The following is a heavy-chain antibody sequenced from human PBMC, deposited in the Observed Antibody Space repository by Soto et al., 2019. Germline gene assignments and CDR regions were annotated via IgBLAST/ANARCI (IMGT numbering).Heavy chain of an antibody. J-gene: IGHJ4*02. V-gene: IGHV3-53*01. CDR3: ARIPYDNSGTIFDY. CDR2: IYAGTIT. CDR1: GITVISYY. Sequence: GGSLRLSCSVSGITVISYYMSWVRQAAGKGLEWVSVIYAGTITYYADSVKGRFTIYRDNSKNTLNLEMNSLRVEDTAVYYCARIPYDNSGTIFDYWGQGTLVTVSS. D-gene: IGHD3-22*01.